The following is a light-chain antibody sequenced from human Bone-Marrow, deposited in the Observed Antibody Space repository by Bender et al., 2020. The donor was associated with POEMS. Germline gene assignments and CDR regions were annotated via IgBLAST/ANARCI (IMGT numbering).Light chain of an antibody. CDR1: NDDVGAYNY. CDR2: YVT. Sequence: QSVLTQPASLSGSPGQSITVSCTGTNDDVGAYNYVSWYQQHPGKAPKLLIYYVTDRSSGVPNRFSGSKSGNTASLTISGLQTDDEAEYFCCSYAGPYSWVFGGGTKLTVL. J-gene: IGLJ3*02. V-gene: IGLV2-14*03. CDR3: CSYAGPYSWV.